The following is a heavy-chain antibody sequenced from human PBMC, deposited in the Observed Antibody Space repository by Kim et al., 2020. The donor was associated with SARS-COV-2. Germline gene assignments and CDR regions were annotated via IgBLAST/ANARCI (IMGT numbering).Heavy chain of an antibody. Sequence: GGSLRLSCAASGFTFSSYSMNWVRQAPGKGLEWVSSISSSSSYIYYADSVKGRFTISRDNAKNSLYLQMNSLRAEDTAVYYCARDRTGTTGSVFDPWGQGTLVTVSS. V-gene: IGHV3-21*01. D-gene: IGHD1-1*01. CDR3: ARDRTGTTGSVFDP. J-gene: IGHJ5*02. CDR2: ISSSSSYI. CDR1: GFTFSSYS.